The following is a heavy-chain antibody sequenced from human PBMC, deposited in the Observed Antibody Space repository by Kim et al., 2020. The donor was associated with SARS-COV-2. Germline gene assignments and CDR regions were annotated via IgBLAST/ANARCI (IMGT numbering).Heavy chain of an antibody. CDR3: AREVDYDYVWGSPAEVDL. J-gene: IGHJ2*01. Sequence: SETLSLTCAVYGGSFSGYYWSWIRQPPGKGLEWIGEINHSGSTNYNPSLKSRVTISVDTSKNQFSLKLSSVTAAHTAVYYCAREVDYDYVWGSPAEVDLWGRGTLVTVSS. D-gene: IGHD3-16*01. CDR1: GGSFSGYY. V-gene: IGHV4-34*01. CDR2: INHSGST.